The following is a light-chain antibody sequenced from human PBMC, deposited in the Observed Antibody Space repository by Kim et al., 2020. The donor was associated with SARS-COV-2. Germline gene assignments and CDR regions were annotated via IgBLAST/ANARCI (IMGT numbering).Light chain of an antibody. J-gene: IGLJ3*02. Sequence: GQRVTISSSATSSKSGRQFENWFPQLPATAPKLLIYKDKPRPSGVPDRYSGSRSGTSASLAISGLQSEDEADYYCATWDVSLDAWVFGGGTQLTVL. CDR1: SSKSGRQF. CDR3: ATWDVSLDAWV. V-gene: IGLV1-44*01. CDR2: KDK.